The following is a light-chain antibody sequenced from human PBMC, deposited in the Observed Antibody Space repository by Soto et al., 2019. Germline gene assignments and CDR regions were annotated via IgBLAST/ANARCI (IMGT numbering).Light chain of an antibody. Sequence: EIVLTQSPGTLSLSQGERATLSCRASQSVRSNSLAWFQQKPGQAPRLLIYGASNRATGIPDRFSGSGSGTDFALTISRLEHEDFAVYYCQQYTDLPRTFGQGTKVDIK. J-gene: IGKJ1*01. V-gene: IGKV3-20*01. CDR1: QSVRSNS. CDR2: GAS. CDR3: QQYTDLPRT.